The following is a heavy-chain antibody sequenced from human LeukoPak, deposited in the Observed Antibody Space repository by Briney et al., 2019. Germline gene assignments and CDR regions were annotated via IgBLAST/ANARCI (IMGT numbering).Heavy chain of an antibody. CDR2: IFYSGST. CDR3: ASRSPPGETGYFDY. CDR1: GGSISSGGHY. D-gene: IGHD2-21*01. Sequence: PSETLSLTCTVSGGSISSGGHYWTWIRQLPGMGLDWVGYIFYSGSTYYNPSLKSRVSISVDTSKNQFSLKLNSVTAADTAVYYCASRSPPGETGYFDYWGQGTLVTVSS. J-gene: IGHJ4*02. V-gene: IGHV4-31*03.